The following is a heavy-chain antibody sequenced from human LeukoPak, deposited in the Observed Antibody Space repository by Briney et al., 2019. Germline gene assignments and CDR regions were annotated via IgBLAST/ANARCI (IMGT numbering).Heavy chain of an antibody. D-gene: IGHD5-18*01. CDR3: ASSLRGYSYGFQLGWFDP. J-gene: IGHJ5*02. V-gene: IGHV1-69*01. CDR1: GGTFISYA. Sequence: ASVKVSCKASGGTFISYAISWVRQAPGQGLEWMGGIIPIFGTANYAQKFQGRVTITADESTSTAYMELSSLRSEDTAVYYCASSLRGYSYGFQLGWFDPWGQGTLVTVSS. CDR2: IIPIFGTA.